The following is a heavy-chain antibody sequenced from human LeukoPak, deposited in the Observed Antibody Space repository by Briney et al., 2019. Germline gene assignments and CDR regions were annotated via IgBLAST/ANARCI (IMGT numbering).Heavy chain of an antibody. CDR3: ARVSHCSGGSCHGGYFDY. J-gene: IGHJ4*02. D-gene: IGHD2-15*01. CDR1: GYTLTELS. V-gene: IGHV1-2*02. Sequence: ASVKVSCKVSGYTLTELSMHWVRQAPGQGLEWMGWINPNSGGTNYAQKFQGRVTMTRDTSISTAYMELSRLRSDDTAVYYCARVSHCSGGSCHGGYFDYWGQGTLVTVSS. CDR2: INPNSGGT.